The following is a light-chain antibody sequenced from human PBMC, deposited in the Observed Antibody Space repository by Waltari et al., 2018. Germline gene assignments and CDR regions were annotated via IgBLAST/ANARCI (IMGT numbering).Light chain of an antibody. V-gene: IGLV3-25*02. J-gene: IGLJ3*02. CDR3: QSGDNSGTALL. CDR2: KDN. Sequence: YELTQPPSASVSPGQTATLTCSGDALSNLLGYWYQHKPGQAPALVIYKDNERASGIPERCSGANSGTTVTLASWGVQGEEQADYYRQSGDNSGTALLFGRGTKLTV. CDR1: ALSNLL.